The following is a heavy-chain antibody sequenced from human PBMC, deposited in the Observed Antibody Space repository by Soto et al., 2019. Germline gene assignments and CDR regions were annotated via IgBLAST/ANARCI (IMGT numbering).Heavy chain of an antibody. V-gene: IGHV5-10-1*01. CDR2: IDPSDSYT. CDR1: GYSFTSYW. CDR3: ARAFISGATDPPPPPYNWFDP. Sequence: GRSLKISCKGSGYSFTSYWISWVRQMPGKGLEWMGRIDPSDSYTNYSPSFQGHVTTSADKSISTAYLQWSSLKASDTAMYYCARAFISGATDPPPPPYNWFDPWGQGTLVTVSS. D-gene: IGHD1-26*01. J-gene: IGHJ5*02.